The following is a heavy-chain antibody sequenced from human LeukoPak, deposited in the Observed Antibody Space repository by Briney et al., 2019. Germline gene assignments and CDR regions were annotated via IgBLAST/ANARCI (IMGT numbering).Heavy chain of an antibody. CDR3: ARGSYYYDSSGYYYFDY. CDR1: GFTFSSYW. V-gene: IGHV3-7*01. D-gene: IGHD3-22*01. J-gene: IGHJ4*02. CDR2: IKQDGSEK. Sequence: GGSLRLSCAASGFTFSSYWMSWVRQAPGKGLEWVANIKQDGSEKYYVGSVKGRFTISRDNAKNSLYLQMNSLRAEDTAVYYCARGSYYYDSSGYYYFDYWGQGTLVTVSS.